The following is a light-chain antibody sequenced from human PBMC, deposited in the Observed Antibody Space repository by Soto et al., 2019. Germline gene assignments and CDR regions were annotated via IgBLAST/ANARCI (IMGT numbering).Light chain of an antibody. CDR1: SSNIGNNA. CDR2: YDD. CDR3: AAWDDSRNGVV. J-gene: IGLJ2*01. V-gene: IGLV1-36*01. Sequence: QSVLTQPPSVSEAPRQRVTISCSGSSSNIGNNAVNWYQQLPGKAPKLLIYYDDLLPSGVSDRFSGYKSGTSASLAIRGRQSEDEADYYCAAWDDSRNGVVFGGGTKLTVL.